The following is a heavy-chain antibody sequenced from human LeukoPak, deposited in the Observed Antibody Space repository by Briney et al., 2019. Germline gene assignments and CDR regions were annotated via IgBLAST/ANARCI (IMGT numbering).Heavy chain of an antibody. V-gene: IGHV4-38-2*02. CDR2: IYHSGNT. Sequence: SETLSLTCNVSGYSISSGYYWGWIRQPPGRGLEWIGSIYHSGNTYYNSSLRRRVTISMDTSKNQFSLRLTSVIVADTAVYYCARVWNDKYDSGSWPIDYWGQGTLVTVSS. J-gene: IGHJ4*02. CDR3: ARVWNDKYDSGSWPIDY. D-gene: IGHD3-10*01. CDR1: GYSISSGYY.